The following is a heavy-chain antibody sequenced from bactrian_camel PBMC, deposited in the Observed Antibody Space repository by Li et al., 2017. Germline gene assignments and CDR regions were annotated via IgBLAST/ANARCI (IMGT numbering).Heavy chain of an antibody. CDR1: GFTFEVSG. CDR3: MVGWGTYCGGYRPELASY. CDR2: ISSDGVT. V-gene: IGHV3S55*01. J-gene: IGHJ4*01. Sequence: QLVESEGGLVQPGGSLRLSCTASGFTFEVSGMGWYRQAQGDECELVSTISSDGVTYYSDSVKGRFTISQTETRNTIYLHMNNLQISDTDVYTCMVGWGTYCGGYRPELASYWGRGTQVTVS. D-gene: IGHD7*01.